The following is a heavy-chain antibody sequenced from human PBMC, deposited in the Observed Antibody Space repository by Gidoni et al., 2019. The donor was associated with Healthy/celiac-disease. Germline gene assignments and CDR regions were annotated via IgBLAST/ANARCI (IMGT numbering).Heavy chain of an antibody. CDR1: GGSISSYY. Sequence: QVQLPESGPGLVKPSETLSLTCSVSGGSISSYYWSWIRQPPGKGLEWIGYIYYSGITNYNPSLKSRVTISVDTSKNQFSLKLSSVTAADTAVYYCARDGASGSGSYFDYWGQGTLVTVSS. V-gene: IGHV4-59*01. CDR2: IYYSGIT. D-gene: IGHD3-10*01. J-gene: IGHJ4*02. CDR3: ARDGASGSGSYFDY.